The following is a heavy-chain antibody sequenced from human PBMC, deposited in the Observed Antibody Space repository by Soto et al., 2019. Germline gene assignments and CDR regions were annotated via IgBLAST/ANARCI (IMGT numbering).Heavy chain of an antibody. V-gene: IGHV7-4-1*01. CDR2: INTNTGNP. CDR1: GYTFTSYA. Sequence: GASVKVSCKASGYTFTSYAMNWVRQAPGQGLEWMGWINTNTGNPTYAQGFTGRFVFSLDTSVSTAYLQICSLKAEDTAVYYCARDHPGYSSSWYYESSGYYYYGMDVWGQGTTVTVSS. J-gene: IGHJ6*02. CDR3: ARDHPGYSSSWYYESSGYYYYGMDV. D-gene: IGHD6-13*01.